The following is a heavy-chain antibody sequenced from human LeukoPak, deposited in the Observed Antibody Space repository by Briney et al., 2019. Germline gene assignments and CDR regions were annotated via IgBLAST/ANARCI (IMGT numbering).Heavy chain of an antibody. CDR2: MSEDGNEI. CDR1: GFIFSNFS. V-gene: IGHV3-7*01. J-gene: IGHJ4*02. Sequence: GGSLRLACAVSGFIFSNFSMSWVRQAPGKGLEWVAKMSEDGNEIFYVDSVKGRFTISRDNTKKSLYLQLNSLRPEDSAVYYCARPRGCGSARCNNFDYWGQGTLVTASS. CDR3: ARPRGCGSARCNNFDY. D-gene: IGHD2-2*01.